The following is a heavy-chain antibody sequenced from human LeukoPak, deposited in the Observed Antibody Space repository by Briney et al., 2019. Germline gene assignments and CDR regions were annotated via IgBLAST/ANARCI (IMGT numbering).Heavy chain of an antibody. D-gene: IGHD1-26*01. CDR1: GGSISTYY. Sequence: SETLSLTCTVSGGSISTYYWSWIRQPPGKGLEWIGYIYYSGNTNYNPSLKSRVTISVDTSKNQFSLKMSSVTAADTAMYYCARNSGNYLGWFDPWGQGTLVTVSS. CDR3: ARNSGNYLGWFDP. CDR2: IYYSGNT. V-gene: IGHV4-59*08. J-gene: IGHJ5*02.